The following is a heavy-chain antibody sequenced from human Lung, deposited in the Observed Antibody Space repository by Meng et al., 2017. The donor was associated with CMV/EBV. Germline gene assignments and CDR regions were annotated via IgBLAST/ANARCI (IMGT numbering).Heavy chain of an antibody. J-gene: IGHJ4*02. Sequence: SCAASGFRFDDCGMHWVRQTPGKGLEWVAFVRHDGTNKFYAASVKGRFTISRDNSKSTVYLQMNSLRPEDSALYYCAKDLLLFGGPNAYFDQWGQGTXVTVSS. CDR3: AKDLLLFGGPNAYFDQ. D-gene: IGHD3-16*01. CDR2: VRHDGTNK. CDR1: GFRFDDCG. V-gene: IGHV3-30*02.